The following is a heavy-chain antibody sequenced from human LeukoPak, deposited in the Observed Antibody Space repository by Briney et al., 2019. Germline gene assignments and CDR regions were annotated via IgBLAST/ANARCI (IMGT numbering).Heavy chain of an antibody. V-gene: IGHV1-69*04. J-gene: IGHJ4*02. Sequence: SVKLSCKASGATFSSYAISWVRQAPGQGLGWMGRFILVLDIANYEQKFQSRVTITEEKSTTTAYMELSSLGSEDTAVYYCGRGRVNRLGYCIGGGCYPLDYWGQGTLVTVSS. CDR1: GATFSSYA. CDR3: GRGRVNRLGYCIGGGCYPLDY. CDR2: FILVLDIA. D-gene: IGHD2-15*01.